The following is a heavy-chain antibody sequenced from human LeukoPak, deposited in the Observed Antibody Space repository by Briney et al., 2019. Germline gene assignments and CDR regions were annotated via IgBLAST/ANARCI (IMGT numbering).Heavy chain of an antibody. V-gene: IGHV3-30*02. CDR2: IRYDGSNK. J-gene: IGHJ4*02. D-gene: IGHD4-17*01. Sequence: AGGSLRLSCAASGFTFSSYSMNWVRQAPGKGLEWVAFIRYDGSNKYYADSVKGRFTISRDNSKNTLYLQMNSLRAEDTAVYYCAKFRTTVTPSPFDYWGQGTLVTVSS. CDR1: GFTFSSYS. CDR3: AKFRTTVTPSPFDY.